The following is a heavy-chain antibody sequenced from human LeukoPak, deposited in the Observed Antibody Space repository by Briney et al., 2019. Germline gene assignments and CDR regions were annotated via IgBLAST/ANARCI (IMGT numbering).Heavy chain of an antibody. CDR2: ISAYNGNT. CDR1: GYTFTSYG. D-gene: IGHD6-13*01. J-gene: IGHJ6*02. V-gene: IGHV1-18*01. Sequence: GESLKLSCKASGYTFTSYGISWVRQAPGQGLEWMGWISAYNGNTNYAQKLQGRVTMTTDTSTSTAYMELRSLRSDDTAVYYCARAAAAGTYYYYYGMDVWGQGTTVTVSS. CDR3: ARAAAAGTYYYYYGMDV.